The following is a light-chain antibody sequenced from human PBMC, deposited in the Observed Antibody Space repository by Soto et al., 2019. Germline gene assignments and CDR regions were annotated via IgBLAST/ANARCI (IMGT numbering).Light chain of an antibody. J-gene: IGKJ5*01. Sequence: TQSPSTLSASVGERVTISCRANQSVSSYLAWYQQKPGQAPRLLIYDASNRATGIPARFSGSGSGTDFTLTISSLEPEDFAVYYCQQRSNWPPITFGQGTRLEIK. V-gene: IGKV3-11*01. CDR3: QQRSNWPPIT. CDR1: QSVSSY. CDR2: DAS.